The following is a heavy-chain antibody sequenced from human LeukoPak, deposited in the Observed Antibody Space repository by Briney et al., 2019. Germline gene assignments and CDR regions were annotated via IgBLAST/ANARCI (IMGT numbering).Heavy chain of an antibody. J-gene: IGHJ4*02. D-gene: IGHD3-22*01. V-gene: IGHV3-23*01. Sequence: GGSLRLSCAASGFTFSTNAMSWVRQAPGKGLEWVSGIGSDGRAFYTDSVKGRFTISRDNSKNTLYLQMNSLRAEDTALYYCAKDSITMIVPRDYWGQGTLATVSS. CDR3: AKDSITMIVPRDY. CDR1: GFTFSTNA. CDR2: IGSDGRA.